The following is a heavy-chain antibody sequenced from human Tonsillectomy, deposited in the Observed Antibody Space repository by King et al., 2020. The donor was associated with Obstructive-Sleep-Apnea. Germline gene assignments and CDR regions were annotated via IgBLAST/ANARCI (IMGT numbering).Heavy chain of an antibody. D-gene: IGHD3-22*01. CDR3: ARSSGGSSDYYQDY. CDR1: GYTFTSYG. CDR2: ISPYNGNT. J-gene: IGHJ4*02. V-gene: IGHV1-18*01. Sequence: QLVQSGAEVKKPGASVKVSCKASGYTFTSYGIIWVRQAPRQGLEWMGWISPYNGNTNYAQELQGRVTMTTETSTSTAYMELRSLRSDDTAGYYCARSSGGSSDYYQDYWGQGTLVTVAS.